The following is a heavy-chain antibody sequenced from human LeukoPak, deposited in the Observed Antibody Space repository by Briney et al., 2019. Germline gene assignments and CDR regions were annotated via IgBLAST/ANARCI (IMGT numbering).Heavy chain of an antibody. CDR2: IWFDGSYK. CDR3: ARTTAATHGVFDY. D-gene: IGHD2-15*01. J-gene: IGHJ4*02. Sequence: GGPLRLSCAASGFTFSSYGMLWVRQAPGKGLEWVALIWFDGSYKYYVDSVKGRFTISRDNSKNTMYLQMNSLRAEDTALYYCARTTAATHGVFDYWGQGTLVTVSS. CDR1: GFTFSSYG. V-gene: IGHV3-33*01.